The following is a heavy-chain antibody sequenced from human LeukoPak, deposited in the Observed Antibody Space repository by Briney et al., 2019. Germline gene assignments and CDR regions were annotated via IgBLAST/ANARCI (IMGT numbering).Heavy chain of an antibody. Sequence: GASVKVSCKASGYTFTSYAMHWVRQAPGQRLEWMGWINAGNGNTKYSQKFQGRVTITRDTSASTAYMELSSLRSEDTAVYYCARDPGYSYGLGCDFDYWGQGTLVTVSS. CDR3: ARDPGYSYGLGCDFDY. J-gene: IGHJ4*02. CDR2: INAGNGNT. D-gene: IGHD5-18*01. V-gene: IGHV1-3*01. CDR1: GYTFTSYA.